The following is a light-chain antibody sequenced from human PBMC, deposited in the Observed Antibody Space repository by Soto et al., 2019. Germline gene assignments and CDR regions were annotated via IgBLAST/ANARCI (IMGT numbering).Light chain of an antibody. CDR1: QGISSA. J-gene: IGKJ2*01. V-gene: IGKV1-13*02. CDR3: QQFNSYAYT. Sequence: AIQLTQSPSSLSASVGDRVTITCRASQGISSALACYQQKPGKAPKLLIYDASSLESGVPSRFSGSGSGTDFTLTISSLQPEDFATYYCQQFNSYAYTFGQGTKLEIK. CDR2: DAS.